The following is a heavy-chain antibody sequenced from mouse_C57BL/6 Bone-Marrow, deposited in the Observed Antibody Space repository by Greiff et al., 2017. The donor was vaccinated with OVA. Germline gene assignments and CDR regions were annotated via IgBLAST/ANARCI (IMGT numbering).Heavy chain of an antibody. CDR2: ILPGSGST. J-gene: IGHJ2*01. CDR3: ARRRITTVVEYY. Sequence: VQLQQSGAELMKPGASVKLSCKATGYTFPGYWLEWVKQRPGHGLEWIGEILPGSGSTNYTEKFTGTATFTADTSSNTAYMQLSSLTTEDSAIYYCARRRITTVVEYYWGQGTTLTVSS. D-gene: IGHD1-1*01. CDR1: GYTFPGYW. V-gene: IGHV1-9*01.